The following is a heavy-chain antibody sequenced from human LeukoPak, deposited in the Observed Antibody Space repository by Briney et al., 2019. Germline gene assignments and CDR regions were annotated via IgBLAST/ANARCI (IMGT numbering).Heavy chain of an antibody. V-gene: IGHV1-46*01. CDR2: INPSGGST. J-gene: IGHJ6*02. D-gene: IGHD3-10*01. CDR1: GYTFTSYY. CDR3: ARLMVRGVSPCGMDV. Sequence: ASEKVSCKASGYTFTSYYMHWVRQAPGQGLEWMGIINPSGGSTSYAQKFQGRVTMTRDTSTSTVYMELSSLRSEDTAVYYCARLMVRGVSPCGMDVWGQGTTVTVSS.